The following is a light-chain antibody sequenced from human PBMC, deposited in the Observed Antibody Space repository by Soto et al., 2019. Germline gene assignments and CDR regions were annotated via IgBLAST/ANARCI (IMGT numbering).Light chain of an antibody. V-gene: IGKV4-1*01. Sequence: DIVMTQSPDSLAVSLGERATMNCKSSQGVLYSSNNKNYLAWYQQKPGQPPKLLIYWASTRESGVPDRFSGSGSGTDFTLTISSLQAEDVAVYYCQQYYSTLWTFGQGTKVDIK. CDR3: QQYYSTLWT. CDR2: WAS. J-gene: IGKJ1*01. CDR1: QGVLYSSNNKNY.